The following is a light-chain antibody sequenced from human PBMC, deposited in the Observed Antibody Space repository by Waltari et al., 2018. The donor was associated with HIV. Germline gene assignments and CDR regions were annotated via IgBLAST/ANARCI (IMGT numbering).Light chain of an antibody. Sequence: QSALTQPASVAGSLGQSITISWYQQHNSGKAPRLIIFEVSSRPSGVSNRFSGSKSGVTASLTISGLQADDEADYYCSSYTSGSTRVFGGGTKLTVL. J-gene: IGLJ3*02. CDR2: EVS. V-gene: IGLV2-14*01. CDR3: SSYTSGSTRV.